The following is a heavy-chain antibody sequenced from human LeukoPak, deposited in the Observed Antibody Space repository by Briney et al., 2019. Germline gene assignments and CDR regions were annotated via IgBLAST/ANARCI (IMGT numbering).Heavy chain of an antibody. CDR1: GSAFTGYY. CDR2: INPNSGGT. V-gene: IGHV1-2*06. CDR3: ARAPSDGDPGATTPDY. J-gene: IGHJ4*02. D-gene: IGHD5-12*01. Sequence: ASVKVSCKASGSAFTGYYMHWVRQAPGQGLEWMGRINPNSGGTNYAQKFQGRVTMTRDTSISTAYMELSRLRSDGTAMYYCARAPSDGDPGATTPDYWGQGTLVTVSS.